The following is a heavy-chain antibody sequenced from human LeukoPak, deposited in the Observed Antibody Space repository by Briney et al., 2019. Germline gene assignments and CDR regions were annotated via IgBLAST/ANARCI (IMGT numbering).Heavy chain of an antibody. CDR1: GFTFSNYA. V-gene: IGHV3-23*01. D-gene: IGHD6-19*01. J-gene: IGHJ4*02. CDR3: SKGRTVTGTLALDY. CDR2: ISGTSDNT. Sequence: GGSLRLSCAASGFTFSNYAMTWVRQAPGKGREGVSAISGTSDNTYYADSVRGRFTISRDNSKNTLYLQVNSLRAEDTAIYYCSKGRTVTGTLALDYWGQGTLVTVSS.